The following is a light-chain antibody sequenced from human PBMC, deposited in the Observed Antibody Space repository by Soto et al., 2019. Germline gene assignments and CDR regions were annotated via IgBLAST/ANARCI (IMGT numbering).Light chain of an antibody. Sequence: QSALTQPPSVSGALGQSVTISCTGTSSDVGGYNHVSWYQQQPGKAPKLLIYDVIHRPSGVPDRFSGSKSGNTASLTVSGLQADDEVDYYCSSYAGSNSLIFGTGTKLTVL. J-gene: IGLJ1*01. CDR1: SSDVGGYNH. V-gene: IGLV2-8*01. CDR3: SSYAGSNSLI. CDR2: DVI.